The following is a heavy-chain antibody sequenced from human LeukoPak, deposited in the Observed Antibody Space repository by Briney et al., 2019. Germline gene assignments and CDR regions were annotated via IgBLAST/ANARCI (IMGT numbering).Heavy chain of an antibody. Sequence: PSETLSLTCTVSGGSISSYYWSWIRQPPGKGLEWIGYIYYSGSTNYNPSLKSRVTISVDTSKNQFSLKLSSVTAADTAVYCCARLTVVTAPNWFDPXXXGXLXTVSS. CDR2: IYYSGST. CDR3: ARLTVVTAPNWFDP. D-gene: IGHD2-21*02. V-gene: IGHV4-59*08. J-gene: IGHJ5*02. CDR1: GGSISSYY.